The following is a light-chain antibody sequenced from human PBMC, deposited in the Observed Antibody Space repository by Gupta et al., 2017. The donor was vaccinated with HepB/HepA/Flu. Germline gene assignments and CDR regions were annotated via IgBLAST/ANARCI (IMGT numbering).Light chain of an antibody. J-gene: IGLJ2*01. CDR2: DVS. V-gene: IGLV2-14*03. Sequence: QSALTQPASVSASPGQSISISCTVTSSDVGGYNYVSWYQQHPGKAPKLMIYDVSNRPSGVSNRFSGSKSGNTASLTISGLQAEDEAEYYCSSYTSSSTLVVFGGGTKLTVL. CDR1: SSDVGGYNY. CDR3: SSYTSSSTLVV.